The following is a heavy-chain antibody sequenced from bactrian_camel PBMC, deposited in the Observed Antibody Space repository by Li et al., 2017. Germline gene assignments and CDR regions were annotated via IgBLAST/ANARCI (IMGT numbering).Heavy chain of an antibody. D-gene: IGHD3*01. J-gene: IGHJ6*01. CDR3: AADLWAVHWAGCSIHPERADFGY. CDR1: GYTSSDFC. Sequence: HVQLVESGGGSVQAGGSLTLSCAVSGYTSSDFCMDWFRQAPGKEREGVATIYTGGGRTYYADSVKGRFTISQDNAKNTVYLQMNSLKPEDTAMYYCAADLWAVHWAGCSIHPERADFGYWGQGTQVTVS. CDR2: IYTGGGRT. V-gene: IGHV3S1*01.